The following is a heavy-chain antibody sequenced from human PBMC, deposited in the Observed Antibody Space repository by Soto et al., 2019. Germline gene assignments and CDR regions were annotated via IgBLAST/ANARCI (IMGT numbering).Heavy chain of an antibody. J-gene: IGHJ5*02. V-gene: IGHV1-8*01. CDR2: MSPNSGIT. Sequence: GASVKVSCKASGYTFTSYDINWVRQATGQGLEWMGWMSPNSGITDFAQKFQGRITMTGNTSISTAYMELSSLRSEDTAVYYCARAPTPKAVQFWALLREHWFDPWGQGTLVTVSS. D-gene: IGHD3-16*01. CDR1: GYTFTSYD. CDR3: ARAPTPKAVQFWALLREHWFDP.